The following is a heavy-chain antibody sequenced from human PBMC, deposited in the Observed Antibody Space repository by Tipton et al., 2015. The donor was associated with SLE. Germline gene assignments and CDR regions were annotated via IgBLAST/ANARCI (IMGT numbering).Heavy chain of an antibody. CDR1: GGSFSGYY. D-gene: IGHD6-19*01. CDR3: ARGIAVAGPFDS. CDR2: INHSGST. J-gene: IGHJ4*02. Sequence: TLSLTCAVYGGSFSGYYWSWIRQPPGKGLEWIGEINHSGSTNYNPSLKSRVTISVDTSKNQFSLKRSSVTAADTAVYYCARGIAVAGPFDSWGQCTLVTVSS. V-gene: IGHV4-34*01.